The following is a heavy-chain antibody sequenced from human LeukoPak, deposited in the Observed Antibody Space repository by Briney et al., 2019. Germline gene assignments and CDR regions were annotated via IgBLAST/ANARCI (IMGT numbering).Heavy chain of an antibody. J-gene: IGHJ4*02. Sequence: GSLRLSCAASGFTFTTYNMNWVRQAPGKGLEWIGYIYYSGSTNYNPSLKSRLTISVDASKNQFSLKLSSVTATDTAVYYCASLTTVTQGYFDSWGQGTLVTVSS. CDR2: IYYSGST. CDR1: GFTFTTYN. CDR3: ASLTTVTQGYFDS. D-gene: IGHD4-17*01. V-gene: IGHV4-59*08.